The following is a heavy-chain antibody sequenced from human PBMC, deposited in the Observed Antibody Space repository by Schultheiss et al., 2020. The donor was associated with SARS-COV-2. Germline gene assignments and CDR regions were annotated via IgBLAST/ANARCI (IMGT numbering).Heavy chain of an antibody. Sequence: GGSLRLSCAASGFTFSSYGMHWVRQAPGKGLEWVALIWYDGRNEKYADSAKGRFTISRDNSNNMLFLQMNSLRAEDTAVYYCARHGVEAPGRDYWGQGTLVTVSS. J-gene: IGHJ4*02. CDR2: IWYDGRNE. CDR1: GFTFSSYG. CDR3: ARHGVEAPGRDY. V-gene: IGHV3-33*02. D-gene: IGHD2-15*01.